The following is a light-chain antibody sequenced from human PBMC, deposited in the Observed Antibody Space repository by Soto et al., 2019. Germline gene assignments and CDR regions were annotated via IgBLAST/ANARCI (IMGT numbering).Light chain of an antibody. CDR2: GAS. J-gene: IGKJ1*01. CDR3: QQNGSRPWT. V-gene: IGKV3-15*01. CDR1: QSVSNN. Sequence: EIVMTQSPATLSVSPGEKATLSCRASQSVSNNLAWFQEKPGQVPRLLIDGASSRATGVSAMFSGSGSGTDFPLTISRLQSEDFAVYYCQQNGSRPWTFGQGTKVDIK.